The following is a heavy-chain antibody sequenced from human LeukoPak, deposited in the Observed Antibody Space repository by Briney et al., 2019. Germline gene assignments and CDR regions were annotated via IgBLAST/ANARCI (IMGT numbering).Heavy chain of an antibody. CDR3: ARYANHGFDY. V-gene: IGHV3-48*01. CDR2: ISSGSSTI. CDR1: GFTFSNYR. Sequence: GGSLRLSCAASGFTFSNYRMNWVRQAPGKGLEWVSYISSGSSTIYYADSVKGRFTISRDNAKNSLYLQMNSLRAEDTAVYYCARYANHGFDYWGQGTLVTVSS. J-gene: IGHJ4*02.